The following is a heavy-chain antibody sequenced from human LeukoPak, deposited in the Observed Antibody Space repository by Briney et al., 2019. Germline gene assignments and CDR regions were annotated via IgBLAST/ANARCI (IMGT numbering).Heavy chain of an antibody. D-gene: IGHD1-14*01. J-gene: IGHJ3*02. CDR3: AXPXRAXAPAAADAFEI. CDR2: IRRKVDGYTT. V-gene: IGHV3-72*01. CDR1: GFIFSDHY. Sequence: GGSLRLSCAACGFIFSDHYMDWVRQAPGKGLEWVGRIRRKVDGYTTEYAASVRGRFTVSRDDSENSLSLQMNSLKTEDTAVYYCAXPXRAXAPAAADAFEIWGQGTTVTVSS.